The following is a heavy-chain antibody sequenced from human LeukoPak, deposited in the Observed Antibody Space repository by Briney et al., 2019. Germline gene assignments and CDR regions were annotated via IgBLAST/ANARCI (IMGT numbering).Heavy chain of an antibody. CDR1: GASVTSSY. CDR3: ARAPIGSIDY. CDR2: IYYTGYT. Sequence: PSETLSLTCSVSGASVTSSYWTWVRLPPGRGLEWIGYIYYTGYTNYNPSLESRVTISLDIYTNQLSLEVISVTAADTAIYYCARAPIGSIDYWGPGALVTVSS. D-gene: IGHD1-1*01. J-gene: IGHJ4*02. V-gene: IGHV4-59*02.